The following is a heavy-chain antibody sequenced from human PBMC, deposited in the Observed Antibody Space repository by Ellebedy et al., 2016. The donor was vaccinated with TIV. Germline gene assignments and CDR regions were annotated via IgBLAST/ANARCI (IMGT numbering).Heavy chain of an antibody. V-gene: IGHV1-46*01. Sequence: AASVKVSCKASGYTFTNYYMNWVRQPPGQGLEWMGIINPGGGGTSYAQKFQGRVTMTRETSTSTVYMELSSLSSEDTALYYCARAPLSGVFYGMDVWGQGTTVTVSS. J-gene: IGHJ6*02. CDR1: GYTFTNYY. CDR3: ARAPLSGVFYGMDV. D-gene: IGHD3-16*02. CDR2: INPGGGGT.